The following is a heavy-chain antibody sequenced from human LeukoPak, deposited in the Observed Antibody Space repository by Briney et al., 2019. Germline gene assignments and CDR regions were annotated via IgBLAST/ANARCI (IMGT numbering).Heavy chain of an antibody. D-gene: IGHD3-10*02. CDR3: AKAGVRAFDN. V-gene: IGHV3-9*03. CDR2: ISWNSGSI. Sequence: GGSLSLSCAASGFTFDDYAMHWVRQAPGKGLEWVSGISWNSGSIGYADSVKGRFTISRDNAKNSLYLQMNSLRAEDMALYYCAKAGVRAFDNWGQGTMVTVSP. J-gene: IGHJ3*02. CDR1: GFTFDDYA.